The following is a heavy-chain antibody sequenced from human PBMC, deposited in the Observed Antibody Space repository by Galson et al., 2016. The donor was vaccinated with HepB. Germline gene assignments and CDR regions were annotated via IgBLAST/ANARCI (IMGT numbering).Heavy chain of an antibody. V-gene: IGHV3-53*01. D-gene: IGHD6-19*01. CDR2: MYIGGST. J-gene: IGHJ3*02. CDR3: ARAIPVETAGGFDI. Sequence: SLRLSCAASGLSVRNNYISWVRQAPGKGPEAVSVMYIGGSTYYSESVRGRITMSSGNSNNTVYLQKHNLPAEDTAVYYCARAIPVETAGGFDIWGQGTMVTVSS. CDR1: GLSVRNNY.